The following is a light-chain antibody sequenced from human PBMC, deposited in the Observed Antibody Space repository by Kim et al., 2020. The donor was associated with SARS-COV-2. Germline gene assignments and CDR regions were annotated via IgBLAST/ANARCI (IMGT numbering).Light chain of an antibody. CDR2: GAS. CDR1: QSVSSK. J-gene: IGKJ1*01. V-gene: IGKV3-15*01. CDR3: QQGWT. Sequence: EIVMTQSPATLSVSPGERATLSCRASQSVSSKLAWYQQKPGQAPRLLIYGASTRATGVAARFSGSGSGTEFTLTISSLQSEDFAVYYCQQGWTFGQGTKVDIK.